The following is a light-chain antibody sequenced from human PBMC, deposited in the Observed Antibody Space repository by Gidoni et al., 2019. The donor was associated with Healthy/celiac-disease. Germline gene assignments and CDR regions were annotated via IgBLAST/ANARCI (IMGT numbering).Light chain of an antibody. Sequence: ILFTQSPATMSLSPGERATLSCRASQSVSSYLAWYQQKPGQAPRLLIYDAYNRATGIPARFSGSESGTDFTLSISSLEPEDFAVYYCQQRSNWSFGGXTKVEIK. J-gene: IGKJ4*01. CDR2: DAY. CDR3: QQRSNWS. V-gene: IGKV3-11*01. CDR1: QSVSSY.